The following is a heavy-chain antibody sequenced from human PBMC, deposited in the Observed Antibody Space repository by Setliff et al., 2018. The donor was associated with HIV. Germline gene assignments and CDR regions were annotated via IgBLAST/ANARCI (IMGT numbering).Heavy chain of an antibody. CDR2: INAGNGNT. Sequence: ASVKVSCKASGYTFTKYAMHWVRQAPGQGLEWMGWINAGNGNTKYSQKFQGRVTITRDKSASTVYMVLNRLKSEDTAGYYCSRVYENGPYTGYDWEPFGYWGQGTLVTVSS. D-gene: IGHD5-12*01. CDR3: SRVYENGPYTGYDWEPFGY. J-gene: IGHJ4*02. V-gene: IGHV1-3*01. CDR1: GYTFTKYA.